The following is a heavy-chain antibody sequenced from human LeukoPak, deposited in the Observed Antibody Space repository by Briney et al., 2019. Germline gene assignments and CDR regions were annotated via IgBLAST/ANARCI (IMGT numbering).Heavy chain of an antibody. CDR2: ISGSGGST. CDR1: GFTFISYA. J-gene: IGHJ6*03. D-gene: IGHD3-10*01. Sequence: GGSLRLSCAASGFTFISYAMTWVRQAPGKGLEWVSGISGSGGSTYYADSVKGRFTISRDNSKNTLYLQMNSLRAEDTAVYYCAKGHYRSGGYYSEPYYYYYMDVWGKGTTVTVSS. V-gene: IGHV3-23*01. CDR3: AKGHYRSGGYYSEPYYYYYMDV.